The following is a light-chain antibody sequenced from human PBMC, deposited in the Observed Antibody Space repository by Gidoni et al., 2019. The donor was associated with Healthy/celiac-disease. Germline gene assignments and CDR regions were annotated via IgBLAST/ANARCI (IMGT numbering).Light chain of an antibody. J-gene: IGKJ3*01. CDR1: QSVSSSY. CDR3: QQYGSSPVT. Sequence: EIVLTQSPGTLSLSPGERATLPCRASQSVSSSYLAWYQRKPGQAPRLLIYGASSRATGIPDRFSGSGSGTDFTLTISRLEPEDCAVYYCQQYGSSPVTFGPGTKVDIK. V-gene: IGKV3-20*01. CDR2: GAS.